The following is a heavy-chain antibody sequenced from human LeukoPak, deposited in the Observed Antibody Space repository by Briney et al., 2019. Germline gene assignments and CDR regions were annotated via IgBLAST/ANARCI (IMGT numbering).Heavy chain of an antibody. Sequence: GGSLRLSCAASGFTFSNYGMHWVRQAPGKVLEWVAFIQFDVSSEYYADSVKGRFTVSRDNSKNTVYLQMNSLRAEDTALYYCAREYSGRCIHAFESWGQGTTVTVSS. J-gene: IGHJ3*02. V-gene: IGHV3-30*02. CDR2: IQFDVSSE. CDR1: GFTFSNYG. CDR3: AREYSGRCIHAFES. D-gene: IGHD6-13*01.